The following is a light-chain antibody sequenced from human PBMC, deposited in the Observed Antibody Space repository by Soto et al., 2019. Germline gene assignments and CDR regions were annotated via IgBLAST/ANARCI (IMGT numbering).Light chain of an antibody. J-gene: IGLJ2*01. Sequence: QSVLMQPPSVSAAPGQKVTISCSGSTSNIGNNYVSWYQQLPGTAPKLLIYDNDERPSGIPDRFSGSKSGTSATLGITGLQTGDEADYYCGTWDTSLSAVVFGGGTKVTVL. CDR2: DND. CDR1: TSNIGNNY. CDR3: GTWDTSLSAVV. V-gene: IGLV1-51*01.